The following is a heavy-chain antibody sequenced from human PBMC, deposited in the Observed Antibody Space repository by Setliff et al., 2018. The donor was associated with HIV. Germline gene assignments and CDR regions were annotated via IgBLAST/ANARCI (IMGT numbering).Heavy chain of an antibody. D-gene: IGHD3-3*01. Sequence: PSETLSLTCTVSGGSIWSGSYYWTWIRQPAGKGLEWIGHITASGGATYNPSVKSRVSISLGSPSSEFSLRLTSASAADTAVYYCARAVVFASGNFWFDPWGPGALVTVSS. V-gene: IGHV4-61*09. J-gene: IGHJ5*02. CDR2: ITASGGA. CDR1: GGSIWSGSYY. CDR3: ARAVVFASGNFWFDP.